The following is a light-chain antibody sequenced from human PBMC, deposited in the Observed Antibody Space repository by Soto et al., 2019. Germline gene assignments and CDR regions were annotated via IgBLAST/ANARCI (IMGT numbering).Light chain of an antibody. V-gene: IGKV3-20*01. J-gene: IGKJ5*01. CDR1: QSVSTSF. Sequence: EVLLTQSPGTLSLSPGERATLSCRASQSVSTSFLAWYQQKPGQAPRLLIYGAFSRANGIPDRFSGSGSRTDFTLTISRLEPEDFAAYYCQQYGNSIPITFGQGTRLEIK. CDR3: QQYGNSIPIT. CDR2: GAF.